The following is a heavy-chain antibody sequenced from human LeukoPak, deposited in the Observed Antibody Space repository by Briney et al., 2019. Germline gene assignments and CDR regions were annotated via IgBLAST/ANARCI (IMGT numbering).Heavy chain of an antibody. CDR1: GFIFSDYW. D-gene: IGHD5-18*01. CDR2: IKEDGSDK. Sequence: GGSLRLSCVASGFIFSDYWMAWVRQAPGKGLEWVANIKEDGSDKNYVDSLKGRFTISRDNAKNSLYLQMNSLRAEDTALYYCAKDHVGLLDAFDIWGQGTMVTVSS. V-gene: IGHV3-7*03. J-gene: IGHJ3*02. CDR3: AKDHVGLLDAFDI.